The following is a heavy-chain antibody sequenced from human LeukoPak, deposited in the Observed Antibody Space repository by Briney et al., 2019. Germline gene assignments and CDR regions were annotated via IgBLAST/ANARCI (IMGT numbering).Heavy chain of an antibody. CDR2: MSGSGGST. Sequence: QPGGXXXLSXXXXXXXXXIXAMSWVRQAPGRGLEGVSAMSGSGGSTYYADSVKGRFTISRDNSKNTLYLQINSLRAEATAVYYCVAQGGSVVGSFDYWGQGTLVTVSS. D-gene: IGHD5/OR15-5a*01. CDR1: XXXXXIXA. CDR3: VAQGGSVVGSFDY. V-gene: IGHV3-23*01. J-gene: IGHJ4*02.